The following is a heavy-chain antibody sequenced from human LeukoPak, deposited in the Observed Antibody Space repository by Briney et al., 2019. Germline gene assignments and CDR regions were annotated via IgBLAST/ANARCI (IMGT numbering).Heavy chain of an antibody. J-gene: IGHJ4*02. Sequence: PGGSLRLSCAASGFTVSSNYMSWVRQAPGKGLERVSVIYSGGYTYYADSVKGRFTISRDNSKNTLYLQMNSLRAEDTAVYYCARLHSGSYLDYWGQGTLVTVSS. CDR1: GFTVSSNY. CDR3: ARLHSGSYLDY. V-gene: IGHV3-66*04. CDR2: IYSGGYT. D-gene: IGHD1-26*01.